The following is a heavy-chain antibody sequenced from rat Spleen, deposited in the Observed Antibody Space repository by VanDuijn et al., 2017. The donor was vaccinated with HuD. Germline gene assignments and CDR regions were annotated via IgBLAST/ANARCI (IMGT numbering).Heavy chain of an antibody. CDR3: ARGDSGLDY. CDR1: GFTFSDYY. D-gene: IGHD4-3*01. Sequence: EVQLVESGGGLVQPGRSLKLSCAASGFTFSDYYMAWVRQAPKKGLEWVAAIDYDRSSIHYGDSVKGRFTVFRNNVRNILYLQMNSLRSEDTATYYCARGDSGLDYWGHGLMVTVSS. CDR2: IDYDRSSI. J-gene: IGHJ2*01. V-gene: IGHV5-22*01.